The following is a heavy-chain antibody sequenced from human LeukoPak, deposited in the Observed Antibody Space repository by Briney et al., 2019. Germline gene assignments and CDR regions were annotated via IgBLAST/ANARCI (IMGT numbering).Heavy chain of an antibody. Sequence: ASVKVSCKASGYTFTGYYMHWVRQAPGQGLEWMGWINPNSGGTNYAQKFQGRVTMTRDTSISTAYMELSSLRSEDTAVYYCALLIAARGGSDYWGQGTLVTVSS. CDR2: INPNSGGT. CDR3: ALLIAARGGSDY. V-gene: IGHV1-2*02. CDR1: GYTFTGYY. D-gene: IGHD6-6*01. J-gene: IGHJ4*02.